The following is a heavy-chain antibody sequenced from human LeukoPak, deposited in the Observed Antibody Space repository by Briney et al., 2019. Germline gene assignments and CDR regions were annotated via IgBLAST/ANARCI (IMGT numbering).Heavy chain of an antibody. CDR3: AREVRQYYYDSSGYYY. D-gene: IGHD3-22*01. Sequence: GGSLRLSCAASGFTFSDYYMSWIRQAPGKGLEWVSYISSSGSTIYYADSVKGRFTISRDNAKNSLYLQMNSLRAEDTAVYYCAREVRQYYYDSSGYYYWGQGTLVTVSS. CDR1: GFTFSDYY. J-gene: IGHJ4*02. V-gene: IGHV3-11*04. CDR2: ISSSGSTI.